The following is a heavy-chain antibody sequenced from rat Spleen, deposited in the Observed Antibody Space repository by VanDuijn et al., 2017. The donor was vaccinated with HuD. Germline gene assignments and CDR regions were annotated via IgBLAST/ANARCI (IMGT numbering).Heavy chain of an antibody. J-gene: IGHJ2*01. CDR3: ARGGSRYYFDY. V-gene: IGHV3-1*01. CDR1: GYSITSNF. CDR2: ISYSGNS. D-gene: IGHD5-1*01. Sequence: EVQLQESGPGLVKPSQSLSLTCSVTGYSITSNFWGWIRKFPGNKMEWMGYISYSGNSGYNPSLKSRISITRDTSKNQFFLQVNSVTTEDTATYYCARGGSRYYFDYWGQGVMVTVSS.